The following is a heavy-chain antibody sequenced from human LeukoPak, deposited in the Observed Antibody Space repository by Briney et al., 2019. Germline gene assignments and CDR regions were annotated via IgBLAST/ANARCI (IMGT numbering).Heavy chain of an antibody. CDR3: AKVYYDILTGWADYYYMDV. CDR1: GFTFSSYA. CDR2: ISGSGGST. J-gene: IGHJ6*03. V-gene: IGHV3-23*01. Sequence: PGGSLRLSCAASGFTFSSYAMSWVRQAPGKGLEWVSAISGSGGSTYYADSVKGRFTISRDNSKNTLYLQMNSLRAEDTAVYYCAKVYYDILTGWADYYYMDVWGKGTTVTVSS. D-gene: IGHD3-9*01.